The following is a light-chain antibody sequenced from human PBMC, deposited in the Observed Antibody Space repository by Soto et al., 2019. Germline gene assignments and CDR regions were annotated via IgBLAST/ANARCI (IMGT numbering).Light chain of an antibody. CDR1: QDISNY. CDR3: HRYDNLPPT. CDR2: DAS. Sequence: DIQMTQSPSSLSASIGDRVTITCQASQDISNYLNWYQQKPGKAPKLLIYDASNLETGVPSRFSGTGSGTDFTFAISSLQPEDIATYYFHRYDNLPPTFGQGTRLEIK. V-gene: IGKV1-33*01. J-gene: IGKJ5*01.